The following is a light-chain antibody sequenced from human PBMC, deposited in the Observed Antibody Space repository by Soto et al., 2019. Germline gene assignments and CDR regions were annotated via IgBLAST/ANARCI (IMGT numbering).Light chain of an antibody. Sequence: QSVLTQPPSASGTPGQRVTISCSGSSSNIESNTVNWYQTLPGTAPKLLIYSNNQRPSGVPDRFSGSKSGTSASLAISGLQSEDEADYYCAAWDDSLNGYVFGTGTKLTVL. V-gene: IGLV1-44*01. J-gene: IGLJ1*01. CDR3: AAWDDSLNGYV. CDR2: SNN. CDR1: SSNIESNT.